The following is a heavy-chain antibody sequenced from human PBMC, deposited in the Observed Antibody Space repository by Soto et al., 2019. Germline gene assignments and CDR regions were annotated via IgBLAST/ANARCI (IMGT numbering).Heavy chain of an antibody. Sequence: SETLSLTCAVYGGSFSGYYWSWIRQPPGKGLEWIGEINHSGSTNYNPSLKSRVTISVDTSKNQFSLKLSSVTAADTAVYYCARSPIVVVPAAMDSYYYYGMDVWGQGTTVTVSS. J-gene: IGHJ6*02. D-gene: IGHD2-2*01. CDR2: INHSGST. CDR3: ARSPIVVVPAAMDSYYYYGMDV. CDR1: GGSFSGYY. V-gene: IGHV4-34*01.